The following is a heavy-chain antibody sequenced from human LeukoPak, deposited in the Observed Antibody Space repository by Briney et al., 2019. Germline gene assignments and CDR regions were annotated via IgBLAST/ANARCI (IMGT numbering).Heavy chain of an antibody. Sequence: SETLSLTCTVSGGSISSYYWSWIRQPPGKGLEWIGEINHSRSTNYNPSLKSRVTISVDTSKNQFSLKLSSVTAADTAVYYCARGGRHAPYYYDSSGYFNAFDIWGQGTMVTVSS. J-gene: IGHJ3*02. D-gene: IGHD3-22*01. V-gene: IGHV4-34*01. CDR1: GGSISSYY. CDR2: INHSRST. CDR3: ARGGRHAPYYYDSSGYFNAFDI.